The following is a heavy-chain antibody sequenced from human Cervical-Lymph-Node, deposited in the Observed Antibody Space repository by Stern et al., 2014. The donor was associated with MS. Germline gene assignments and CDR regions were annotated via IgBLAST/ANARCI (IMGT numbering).Heavy chain of an antibody. CDR2: ISWNSVIR. V-gene: IGHV3-9*01. J-gene: IGHJ4*02. D-gene: IGHD3-22*01. CDR1: GFTFDDYA. CDR3: AKGTYDRPDY. Sequence: EVQLVESGGGLVQPGRSLRLSCAASGFTFDDYALHWVRQAPGKGLEWVSGISWNSVIRGYADSVKGRFTISRDNAKNSLYLQMNSLRAEDTALYYCAKGTYDRPDYWGQGTLVTVSS.